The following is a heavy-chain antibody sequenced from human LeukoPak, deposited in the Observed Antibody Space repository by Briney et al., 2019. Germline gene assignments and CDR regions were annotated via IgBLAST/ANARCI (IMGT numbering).Heavy chain of an antibody. CDR2: INHSGST. CDR1: GGSFSGYY. J-gene: IGHJ6*03. CDR3: ARWRRASSWRYYYYYYMDV. Sequence: PSETLSLTCAVYGGSFSGYYWSWIRQPPGKGLEWIGEINHSGSTYYNPSLKSRVTISVDTSKNQFSLKLSSVTAADTAVYYCARWRRASSWRYYYYYYMDVWGKGATVTVSS. V-gene: IGHV4-34*01. D-gene: IGHD6-13*01.